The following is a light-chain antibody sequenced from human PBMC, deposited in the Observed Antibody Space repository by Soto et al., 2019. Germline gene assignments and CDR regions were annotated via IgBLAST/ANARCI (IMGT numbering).Light chain of an antibody. CDR2: AAS. V-gene: IGKV1-39*01. CDR1: HNIDTY. Sequence: IQMTQSPSSLSASVGDRVTITCRASHNIDTYLNWYQQKPGKAPILLIYAASSLQSGVPSRFSGSGSWTDFTLTISSLQPEDFATYYCQQTYSLPPDITFGQGTRLDIK. CDR3: QQTYSLPPDIT. J-gene: IGKJ5*01.